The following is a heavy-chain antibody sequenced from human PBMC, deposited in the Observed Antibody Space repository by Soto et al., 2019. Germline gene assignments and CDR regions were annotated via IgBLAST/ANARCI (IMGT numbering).Heavy chain of an antibody. CDR1: GYTFTSYD. CDR2: MNPNSGNT. D-gene: IGHD6-13*01. CDR3: ARITRIAAAAYYYYYYMDV. J-gene: IGHJ6*03. Sequence: ASVKVSCKASGYTFTSYDINWVRQATGQGLEWMGWMNPNSGNTGYAQKFQGRVTMTRNTSISTAYMELSSLRSEDTAVYYCARITRIAAAAYYYYYYMDVWGKGTTVTVSS. V-gene: IGHV1-8*01.